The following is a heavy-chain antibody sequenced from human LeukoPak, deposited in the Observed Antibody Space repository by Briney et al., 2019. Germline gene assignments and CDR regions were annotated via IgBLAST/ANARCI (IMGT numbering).Heavy chain of an antibody. J-gene: IGHJ4*02. V-gene: IGHV3-30*18. CDR2: ISYDGSNK. Sequence: GGSLRLSCAASGFTFSSYSMNWVRQAPGKGLEWVAVISYDGSNKYYADSVKGRFTISRDNSKNTLYLQMNSLRAEDTAVYYCAKDRAYGSGSYYNGLLDYWGQGTLVTVSS. D-gene: IGHD3-10*01. CDR3: AKDRAYGSGSYYNGLLDY. CDR1: GFTFSSYS.